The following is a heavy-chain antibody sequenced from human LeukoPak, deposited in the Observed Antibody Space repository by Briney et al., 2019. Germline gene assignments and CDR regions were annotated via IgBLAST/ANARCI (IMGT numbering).Heavy chain of an antibody. CDR1: GDSVSSNSAA. V-gene: IGHV6-1*01. J-gene: IGHJ6*03. CDR3: ARVVTMVRGVMRYYYMDV. Sequence: PSQTLSLTCAFSGDSVSSNSAAWNWIRQSPSRGLEWLGRTYYRSKWYNDYAVSVKSRITINPDTSKNQFSLQLNSVTPEDTAVYYCARVVTMVRGVMRYYYMDVWGKGTTVTVSS. D-gene: IGHD3-10*01. CDR2: TYYRSKWYN.